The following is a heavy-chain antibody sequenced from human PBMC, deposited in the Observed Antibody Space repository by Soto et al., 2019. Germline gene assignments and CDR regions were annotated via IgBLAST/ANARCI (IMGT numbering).Heavy chain of an antibody. Sequence: QVQLVESGGGVVQPGRSLRLSCAASGFTFSSYGMHWVRQAPGKGLEWVAVISYDGSNKYYADSVKGRFTISRDNSKNTLYRQMNSLRAEDTAVYYCAQDRMATHRHYGMDVWGQGTTVTVSS. CDR3: AQDRMATHRHYGMDV. D-gene: IGHD5-12*01. CDR2: ISYDGSNK. J-gene: IGHJ6*02. V-gene: IGHV3-30*18. CDR1: GFTFSSYG.